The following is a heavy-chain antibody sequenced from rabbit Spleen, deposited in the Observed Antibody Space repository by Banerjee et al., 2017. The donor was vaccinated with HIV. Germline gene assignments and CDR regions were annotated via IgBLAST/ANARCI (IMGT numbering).Heavy chain of an antibody. CDR3: ARDSGSGHYIDVLFNL. D-gene: IGHD1-1*01. J-gene: IGHJ4*01. V-gene: IGHV1S45*01. Sequence: QEQLVESGGGLVQPGASLTLTCTASRFSFSVNYDMCWVRQAPGKGLEWIGCIYTGNGKTYYASWAKGRFTISKTSTTVDPKMTSLTVADTATYFCARDSGSGHYIDVLFNLWGPGTLVTVS. CDR2: IYTGNGKT. CDR1: RFSFSVNYD.